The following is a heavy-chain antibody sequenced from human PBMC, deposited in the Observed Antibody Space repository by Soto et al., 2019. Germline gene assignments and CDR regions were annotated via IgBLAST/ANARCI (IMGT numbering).Heavy chain of an antibody. CDR2: IDPSDSYT. CDR1: GYSFTSYW. Sequence: GEALKISCKGSGYSFTSYWISWVRQMPGKGLEWMGRIDPSDSYTNYSPSFQGHVTISADKSISTAYLQWSSLKASDTAVYYCAKAYRLSSWTREYYFDYWGQGTLVTVSS. CDR3: AKAYRLSSWTREYYFDY. J-gene: IGHJ4*02. V-gene: IGHV5-10-1*01. D-gene: IGHD6-13*01.